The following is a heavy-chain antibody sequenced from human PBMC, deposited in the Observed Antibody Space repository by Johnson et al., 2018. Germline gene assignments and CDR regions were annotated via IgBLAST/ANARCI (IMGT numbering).Heavy chain of an antibody. J-gene: IGHJ6*02. CDR3: AKDPSPFIAVAGTVYYYGMDV. V-gene: IGHV3-33*03. CDR1: GFTFSSYG. CDR2: IWYDGSNK. Sequence: QVQLVESGGGVVQPGRSLRLSCAASGFTFSSYGMHWVRQAQGKGLEWVAVIWYDGSNKYSAASVKGRITISRDKAKKSLYLQMKSLRAEDTALYYCAKDPSPFIAVAGTVYYYGMDVWGQGTTVTVSS. D-gene: IGHD6-19*01.